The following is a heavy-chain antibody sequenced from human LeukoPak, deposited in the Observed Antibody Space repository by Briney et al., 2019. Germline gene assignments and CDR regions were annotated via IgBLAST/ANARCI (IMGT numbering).Heavy chain of an antibody. V-gene: IGHV3-30-3*01. CDR2: ISYDGSNK. J-gene: IGHJ4*02. CDR1: GFTFSSYA. D-gene: IGHD1-26*01. CDR3: AREGLRSIVGATSFDY. Sequence: GGSLRLSCAASGFTFSSYAMHWVRQAPGKGLEWVAVISYDGSNKYYADSVKGRFTISRDNSKNTLYLQMNSLRAEDTAVYYCAREGLRSIVGATSFDYWGQGTLVTVSS.